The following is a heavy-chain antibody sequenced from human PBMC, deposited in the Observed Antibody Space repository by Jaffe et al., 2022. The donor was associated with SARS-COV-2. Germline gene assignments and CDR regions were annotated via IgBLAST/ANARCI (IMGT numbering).Heavy chain of an antibody. CDR1: GGSISSSSYY. J-gene: IGHJ3*02. D-gene: IGHD4-17*01. V-gene: IGHV4-39*01. Sequence: QLQLQESGPGLVKPSETLSLTCTVSGGSISSSSYYWGWIRQPPGKGLEWIGSIYYSGSTYYNPSLKSRVTISVDTSKNQFSLKLSSVTAADTAVYYCARLGRLPGSFDIWGQGTMVTVSS. CDR3: ARLGRLPGSFDI. CDR2: IYYSGST.